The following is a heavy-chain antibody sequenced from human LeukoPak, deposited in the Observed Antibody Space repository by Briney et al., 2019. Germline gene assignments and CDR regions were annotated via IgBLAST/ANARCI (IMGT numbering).Heavy chain of an antibody. D-gene: IGHD3-3*01. J-gene: IGHJ4*02. CDR2: IIPIFGTA. Sequence: SVKVSCKASGGTFSSYAISWVRQAPGQGLEWMGGIIPIFGTANYAQKFQGRVTITRNTSISTAYMELSSLRSEDTAVYYCARGRKITIFGVVMTYYFDYWGQGTLVTVSS. V-gene: IGHV1-69*05. CDR1: GGTFSSYA. CDR3: ARGRKITIFGVVMTYYFDY.